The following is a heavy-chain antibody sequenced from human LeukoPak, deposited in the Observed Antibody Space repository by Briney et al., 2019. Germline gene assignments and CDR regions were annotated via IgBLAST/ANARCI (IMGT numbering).Heavy chain of an antibody. CDR3: ARGFMYYDFWSGPTNQHNMDV. D-gene: IGHD3-3*01. V-gene: IGHV3-74*01. CDR2: INSDGSST. CDR1: GFTFSSYW. J-gene: IGHJ6*03. Sequence: GGSLRLSCAASGFTFSSYWMHWVRQAPGKGLVWVSRINSDGSSTSYADSVKGRFTISRDNAKNTLYLQMNSLRAEDTAVYYCARGFMYYDFWSGPTNQHNMDVWGKGTTVTVSS.